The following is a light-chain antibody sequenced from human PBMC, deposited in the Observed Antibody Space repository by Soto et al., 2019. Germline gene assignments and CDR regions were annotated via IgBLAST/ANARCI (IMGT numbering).Light chain of an antibody. CDR2: GAS. CDR1: QSVDSSY. CDR3: QHFGSSRGT. Sequence: EIVWTQSPGTLSLSPGERATLSCRASQSVDSSYLAWYHQRPGQAPRLLIYGASSRATGIPDRFSGSGSGKDFTLTISRLEPEDFAVYYCQHFGSSRGTFGQGTKVEI. V-gene: IGKV3-20*01. J-gene: IGKJ1*01.